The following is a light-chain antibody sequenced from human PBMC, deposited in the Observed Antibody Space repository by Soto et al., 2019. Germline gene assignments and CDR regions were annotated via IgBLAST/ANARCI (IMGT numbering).Light chain of an antibody. CDR2: SAS. CDR3: HQDGFSPPFT. J-gene: IGKJ3*01. CDR1: QSVNSNY. Sequence: IVLTQYPGTLSLSPGESVTLSCRASQSVNSNYLAWYQQKPGQPPRLLIYSASFRATGIPDRLSGSGSGTDFSLTIRRLEAEDFAVDDGHQDGFSPPFTFGPGTKVDFK. V-gene: IGKV3-20*01.